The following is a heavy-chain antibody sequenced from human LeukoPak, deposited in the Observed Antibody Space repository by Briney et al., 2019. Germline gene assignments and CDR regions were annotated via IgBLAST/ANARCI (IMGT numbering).Heavy chain of an antibody. D-gene: IGHD2-2*01. CDR1: GFTSSSYG. V-gene: IGHV3-30*02. CDR3: AKEAHIVVVPAALDI. Sequence: GGSLRLSCAASGFTSSSYGMHWVRQAPGKGLEWVAFIRYDGSNKYYADSVKGRFTISRDNSKTTLYLQMTSLRAEDTAVYYCAKEAHIVVVPAALDIWGQGTMVTVSS. J-gene: IGHJ3*02. CDR2: IRYDGSNK.